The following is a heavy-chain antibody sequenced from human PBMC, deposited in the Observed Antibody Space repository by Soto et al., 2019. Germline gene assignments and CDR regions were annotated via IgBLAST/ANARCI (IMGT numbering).Heavy chain of an antibody. CDR1: GDSVSSNSGA. D-gene: IGHD1-1*01. V-gene: IGHV6-1*01. CDR3: ARGIGKTGYDY. Sequence: QVQLQQSGPGLVQPSQTLSLTCAISGDSVSSNSGAWNWIRQSPSRGLEWLGRTYYRSKWFTDYALSVKSRMTINPDTSKNQFSLQLSSVTPEDTAVYYCARGIGKTGYDYWGQGALVTVSS. J-gene: IGHJ4*02. CDR2: TYYRSKWFT.